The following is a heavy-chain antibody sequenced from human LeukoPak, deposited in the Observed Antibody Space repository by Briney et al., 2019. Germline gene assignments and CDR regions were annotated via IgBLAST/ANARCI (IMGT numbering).Heavy chain of an antibody. Sequence: GGSLRLSCVASGFTFSSYSMNWVRQAPGKGLEWVSSISSSSSYIYYADSVKGRFTISRDNAKNSLYLQMNSLRAEDTAVYYCARDRTGYSSGYDAFDIWGQGTMVTVSS. CDR2: ISSSSSYI. V-gene: IGHV3-21*01. D-gene: IGHD6-19*01. J-gene: IGHJ3*02. CDR1: GFTFSSYS. CDR3: ARDRTGYSSGYDAFDI.